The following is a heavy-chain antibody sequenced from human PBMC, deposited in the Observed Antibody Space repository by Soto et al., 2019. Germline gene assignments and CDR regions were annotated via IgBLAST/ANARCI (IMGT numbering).Heavy chain of an antibody. Sequence: EVQLLESGGGLVQPGGSLRLSCAASGFTFSSYAMTWVRQAPGRGLEWVSTISDSGGNTYYADSVKGRFTISRDNSKNTLYLQMNSLRADDMAVYYCAKPYSNWLGGGFDCWGQGTLVTVSS. V-gene: IGHV3-23*01. CDR3: AKPYSNWLGGGFDC. D-gene: IGHD6-13*01. CDR2: ISDSGGNT. CDR1: GFTFSSYA. J-gene: IGHJ4*02.